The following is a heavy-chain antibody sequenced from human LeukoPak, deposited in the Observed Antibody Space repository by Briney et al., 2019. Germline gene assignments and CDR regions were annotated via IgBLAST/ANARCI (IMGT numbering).Heavy chain of an antibody. D-gene: IGHD6-19*01. J-gene: IGHJ4*02. CDR2: IRYDGSNK. Sequence: PGGSLRLSCAASGFTFSSYGMHWVRQAPGKGLEWVAFIRYDGSNKYYADSVKGRLTISRDNSKNTLYLQMNSLRAEDTAVYYCAKALVERAVAAKERGFDYWGQGTLVTVSS. V-gene: IGHV3-30*02. CDR3: AKALVERAVAAKERGFDY. CDR1: GFTFSSYG.